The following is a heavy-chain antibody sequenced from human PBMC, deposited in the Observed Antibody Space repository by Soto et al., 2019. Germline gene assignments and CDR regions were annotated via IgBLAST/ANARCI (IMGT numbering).Heavy chain of an antibody. CDR3: ATTLGPSPAYNWFDP. V-gene: IGHV3-23*01. Sequence: EVLLLESGGGLVQPGGSLKLSCAFSGFTFSGYAMTWVRQAPGKGLEWVSSIDGGGGGTWYADSVKGRFTISRVNPKNTLYLRMNSLRAEDTAVYYCATTLGPSPAYNWFDPWGQGTLVTVSS. CDR1: GFTFSGYA. D-gene: IGHD2-2*01. J-gene: IGHJ5*02. CDR2: IDGGGGGT.